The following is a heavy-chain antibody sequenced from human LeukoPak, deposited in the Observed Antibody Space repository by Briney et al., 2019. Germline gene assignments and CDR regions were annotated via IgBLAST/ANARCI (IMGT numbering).Heavy chain of an antibody. CDR3: ARCYPSSTSCLSGIGAFDI. CDR1: GYTFTSYD. Sequence: GASVNVSCKASGYTFTSYDINWVRQATGQGLEWMGWMNPNSGNTGYAQKFQGRVTITRNTSISTAYMELSSLRSEDTAVYYCARCYPSSTSCLSGIGAFDIWGQGTMVTVSS. V-gene: IGHV1-8*03. CDR2: MNPNSGNT. D-gene: IGHD2-2*01. J-gene: IGHJ3*02.